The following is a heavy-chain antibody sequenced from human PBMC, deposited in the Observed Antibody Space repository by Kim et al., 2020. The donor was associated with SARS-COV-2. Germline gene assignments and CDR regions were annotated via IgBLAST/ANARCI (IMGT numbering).Heavy chain of an antibody. CDR3: AKDIAAAGAPFDY. CDR2: ISYDGSNK. V-gene: IGHV3-30*18. J-gene: IGHJ4*02. Sequence: GGSLRLSCAACGFTFSSYGMHWVRQAPGKGLEWVAVISYDGSNKYYADSVKGRFTISRDNSKNTLYLQMNSLRAEDTAVYYCAKDIAAAGAPFDYWGQGTLVTVSS. CDR1: GFTFSSYG. D-gene: IGHD6-13*01.